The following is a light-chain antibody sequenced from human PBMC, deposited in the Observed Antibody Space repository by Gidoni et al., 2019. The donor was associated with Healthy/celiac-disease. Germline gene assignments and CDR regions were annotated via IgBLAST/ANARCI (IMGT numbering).Light chain of an antibody. V-gene: IGKV3-11*01. J-gene: IGKJ5*01. CDR2: DAS. CDR1: QSVSSY. Sequence: ELVLTQSPATLSLSPGARATLSCRASQSVSSYLAWYQQKPGQAPRLLIYDASNRATGIPAGFSGSWSGTDFTLTISSLEPEDLAVYYCQQRSNWPPSTFXQXTRLEIK. CDR3: QQRSNWPPST.